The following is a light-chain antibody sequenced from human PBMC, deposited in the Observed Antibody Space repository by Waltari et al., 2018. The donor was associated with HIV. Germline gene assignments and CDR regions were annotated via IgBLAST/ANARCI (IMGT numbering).Light chain of an antibody. Sequence: IVLTQSPGTLSLSPGEKATLYCRASQSVSSTSLAWYQQKPGQSPRLLIYSASTRANGIPDRFSGSGSGTDFSLTISRLEPEDFAVYYCQRYGRSRTFGQGTKVEIK. CDR3: QRYGRSRT. J-gene: IGKJ1*01. CDR1: QSVSSTS. V-gene: IGKV3-20*01. CDR2: SAS.